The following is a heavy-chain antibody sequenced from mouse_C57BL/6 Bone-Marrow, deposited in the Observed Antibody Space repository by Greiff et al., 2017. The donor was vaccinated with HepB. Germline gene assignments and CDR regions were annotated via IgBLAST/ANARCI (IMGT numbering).Heavy chain of an antibody. Sequence: LKESGPGILQPSQTLSLTCSFSGLSLSTFGMGVGWIRQPSGKGLEWLAHIWWDDDKYYNPAQKSRLTTSKDTSNNPVFLMSANVDTEDTATYCCARMVDDPYCYFAVWGTGTPVTVSS. CDR3: ARMVDDPYCYFAV. CDR2: IWWDDDK. J-gene: IGHJ1*03. D-gene: IGHD1-1*02. V-gene: IGHV8-8*01. CDR1: GLSLSTFGMG.